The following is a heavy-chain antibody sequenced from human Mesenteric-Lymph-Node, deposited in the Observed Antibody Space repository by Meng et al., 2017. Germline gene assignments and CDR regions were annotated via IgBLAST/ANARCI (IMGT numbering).Heavy chain of an antibody. Sequence: GESLKISCAASGSSFNNAWMTWVRQAPGKGLEWVGHIKSKSYGGTADYAAPVKGRFTISRDDSKNTLYLQMDSLKTEDTGVYYCMTFLGFDYRRAFWGQGTLVTVSS. D-gene: IGHD3-9*01. CDR1: GSSFNNAW. CDR3: MTFLGFDYRRAF. J-gene: IGHJ4*02. V-gene: IGHV3-15*01. CDR2: IKSKSYGGTA.